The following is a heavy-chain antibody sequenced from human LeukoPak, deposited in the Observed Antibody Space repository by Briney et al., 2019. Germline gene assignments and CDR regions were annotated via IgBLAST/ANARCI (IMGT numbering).Heavy chain of an antibody. J-gene: IGHJ4*02. D-gene: IGHD6-13*01. Sequence: SETLSLTCTVSGGSISSGSYYWSWIRQPAGKGLEWIGRIYTSGSTNYNPSLKSRVTISVDTSKNQFSLKLSSVTAADTAVYYCAASSSWPVIFDYWGQGTLVTVSS. V-gene: IGHV4-61*02. CDR1: GGSISSGSYY. CDR2: IYTSGST. CDR3: AASSSWPVIFDY.